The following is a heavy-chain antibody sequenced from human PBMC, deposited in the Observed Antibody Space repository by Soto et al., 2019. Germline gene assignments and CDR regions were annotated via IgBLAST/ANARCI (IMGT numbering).Heavy chain of an antibody. CDR3: ARRAPAYYYYGMDV. CDR1: GGSISSGDYY. V-gene: IGHV4-30-4*01. Sequence: PSETLSLTCTVSGGSISSGDYYWSWIRQPPGKGLEWIGYIYYSGSTYYNPSLKSRVTISVDTSKNQFSLKLSSVTAADTAVYYCARRAPAYYYYGMDVWGQGTTVTVSS. D-gene: IGHD2-2*01. CDR2: IYYSGST. J-gene: IGHJ6*02.